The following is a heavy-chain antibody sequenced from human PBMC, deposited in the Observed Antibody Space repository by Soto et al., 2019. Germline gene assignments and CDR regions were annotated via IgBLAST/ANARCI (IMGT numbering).Heavy chain of an antibody. J-gene: IGHJ3*01. CDR2: VNGANGVT. D-gene: IGHD1-26*01. CDR1: GYTFNADA. V-gene: IGHV1-3*01. CDR3: ARINSGTHXXXXFXX. Sequence: QVQLVQSGAEVKPPGALVKVSCRTSGYTFNADALHWVRQAPGQGLEWMGWVNGANGVTKFSQKFQGRVTITRDTFATSAYLELSSLRSEATAVYFCARINSGTHXXXXFXXWXQG.